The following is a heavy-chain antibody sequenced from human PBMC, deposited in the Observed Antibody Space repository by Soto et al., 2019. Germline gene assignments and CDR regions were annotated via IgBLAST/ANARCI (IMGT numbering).Heavy chain of an antibody. Sequence: GESLKISCKGSGYSFTSYWIGWVRQMPGKGLEWMGIIYPGDSDTRYSPSFQGQVTISADKSISTAYLQWSSLKASDTAMYYCARPSWTTVTTGGAFDIWGQGTMVTVSS. V-gene: IGHV5-51*01. CDR3: ARPSWTTVTTGGAFDI. D-gene: IGHD4-17*01. CDR2: IYPGDSDT. CDR1: GYSFTSYW. J-gene: IGHJ3*02.